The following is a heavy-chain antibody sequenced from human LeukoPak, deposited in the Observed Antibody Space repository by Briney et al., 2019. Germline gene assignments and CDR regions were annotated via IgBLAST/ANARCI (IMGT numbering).Heavy chain of an antibody. CDR3: VRYCNGGSCYRAAFDV. J-gene: IGHJ3*01. D-gene: IGHD2-15*01. CDR1: GFTFSDYG. CDR2: IWYDGGKK. V-gene: IGHV3-33*01. Sequence: GGSLRLSCAASGFTFSDYGMYWVRQAPGKGLEWVALIWYDGGKKYYTDSVRGRFTISRDNSKNTLYLQMNSLRAEDTAVYYCVRYCNGGSCYRAAFDVWGPGTMVTVSS.